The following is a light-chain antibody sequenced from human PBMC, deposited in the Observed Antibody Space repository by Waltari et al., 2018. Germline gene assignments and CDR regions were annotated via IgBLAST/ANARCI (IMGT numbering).Light chain of an antibody. CDR3: QQSLSPPHT. CDR1: QTIVTF. V-gene: IGKV1-39*01. J-gene: IGKJ2*01. Sequence: DIRMTQSPSSLSASVGDRVTISCRASQTIVTFLAWYQQKPGKPPKLLMFGGSTWESGVPSRFSGSVSGTDFTLTIDGLKSEDFATYYCQQSLSPPHTFGQGT. CDR2: GGS.